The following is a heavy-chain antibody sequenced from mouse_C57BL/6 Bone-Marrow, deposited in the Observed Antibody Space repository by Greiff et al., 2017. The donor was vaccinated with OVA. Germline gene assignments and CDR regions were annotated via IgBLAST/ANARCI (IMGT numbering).Heavy chain of an antibody. CDR3: ARRGMVTTYDY. CDR2: ISSGGSYT. CDR1: GFTFSSYG. V-gene: IGHV5-6*02. J-gene: IGHJ2*01. D-gene: IGHD2-2*01. Sequence: DVQLVESGGDLVKPGGSLKLSCAASGFTFSSYGMSWVRQTPVKRLEWVATISSGGSYTYYPDSVKGRFTISRDNAKNTLYLQMSSLKSEDTAMYYCARRGMVTTYDYWGQGTTLTVSS.